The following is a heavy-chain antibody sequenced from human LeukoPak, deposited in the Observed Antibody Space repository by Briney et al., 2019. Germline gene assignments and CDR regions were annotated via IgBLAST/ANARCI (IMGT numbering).Heavy chain of an antibody. CDR1: GFTFSSYT. D-gene: IGHD3-10*01. J-gene: IGHJ4*02. Sequence: GGSLRLSCAASGFTFSSYTMSWVRQTPGKGLEWVSSITTSSTYIYYADSVRGRFTISRDNAKNSLYLRMSSLRVEDTAVYYCARGEGYYASGSYYIDYWGQGTLVTVSS. CDR2: ITTSSTYI. V-gene: IGHV3-21*01. CDR3: ARGEGYYASGSYYIDY.